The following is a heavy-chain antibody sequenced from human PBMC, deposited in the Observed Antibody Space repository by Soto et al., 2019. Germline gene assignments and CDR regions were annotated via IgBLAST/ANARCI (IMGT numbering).Heavy chain of an antibody. V-gene: IGHV3-23*01. J-gene: IGHJ3*01. D-gene: IGHD3-16*02. Sequence: RRLSCASSGFTLSMSAVNWVRQAPGKGLEWVSYISDSGDRTYYADSVKGRFTISRDRSKNTVSLQMDSLRAEDTAVYYCAKDRGIIVKAGDAFDVWGQGTKGTVSS. CDR3: AKDRGIIVKAGDAFDV. CDR1: GFTLSMSA. CDR2: ISDSGDRT.